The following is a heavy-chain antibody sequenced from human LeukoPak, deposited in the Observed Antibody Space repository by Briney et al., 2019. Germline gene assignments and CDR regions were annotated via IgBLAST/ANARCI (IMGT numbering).Heavy chain of an antibody. V-gene: IGHV4-59*01. J-gene: IGHJ6*03. CDR1: GGSISSYY. Sequence: SETLSLTCTVSGGSISSYYWSWIRQPPGKGLEWIGYIYYSGSTNYNPSLKSRVTISVDTSKNQFSLKLSSVTAADTAVYYCARVVQQQLVRRDYYYYYTDVWGKGTTVTISS. D-gene: IGHD6-13*01. CDR3: ARVVQQQLVRRDYYYYYTDV. CDR2: IYYSGST.